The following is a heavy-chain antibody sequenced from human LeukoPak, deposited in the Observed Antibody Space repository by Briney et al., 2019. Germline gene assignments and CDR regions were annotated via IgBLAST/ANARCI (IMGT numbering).Heavy chain of an antibody. CDR3: ARNPVLGCTAGSCYSRSVWFDP. D-gene: IGHD2-15*01. CDR1: GGSISSDDSS. V-gene: IGHV4-30-2*01. J-gene: IGHJ5*02. CDR2: ISHTAKT. Sequence: SQTLSLTCAVSGGSISSDDSSWNWIRQPPGEGLEWIGYISHTAKTYYNPSLKSRVIISVDGSKNQFSLNLNSVTAADTAVYYCARNPVLGCTAGSCYSRSVWFDPWGQGTLVIVSS.